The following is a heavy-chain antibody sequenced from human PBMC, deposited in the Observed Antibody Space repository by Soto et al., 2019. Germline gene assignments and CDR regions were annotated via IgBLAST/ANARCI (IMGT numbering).Heavy chain of an antibody. Sequence: ESLKIPCHGSGYKFIDDWIVWGRQKPGKGLEWMGIIWPGDSETRYSPSFQGQVTISADKSINTAYLQWSSLKASDTAMYYCARMDTGYDYGYFDNWGQGTQVTVSS. CDR3: ARMDTGYDYGYFDN. CDR2: IWPGDSET. J-gene: IGHJ4*02. D-gene: IGHD5-18*01. CDR1: GYKFIDDW. V-gene: IGHV5-51*01.